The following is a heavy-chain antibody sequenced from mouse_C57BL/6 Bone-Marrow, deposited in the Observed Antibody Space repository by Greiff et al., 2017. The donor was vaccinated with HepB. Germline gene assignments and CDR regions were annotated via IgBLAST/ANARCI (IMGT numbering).Heavy chain of an antibody. J-gene: IGHJ3*01. V-gene: IGHV8-8*01. CDR3: ARIVAHYYGSSHWFAY. Sequence: QVTLKVSGPGILQPSQTLSLTCSFSGFSLSTFGMGVGWIRQPSGKGLEWLAHIWWDDDKYYNPALKSRLTISKDTSKNQVFLKIANVDTADTATYYCARIVAHYYGSSHWFAYWGQGTLVTVSA. CDR2: IWWDDDK. CDR1: GFSLSTFGMG. D-gene: IGHD1-1*01.